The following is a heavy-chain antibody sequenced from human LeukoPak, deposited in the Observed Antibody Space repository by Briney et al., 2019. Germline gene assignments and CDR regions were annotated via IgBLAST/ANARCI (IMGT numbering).Heavy chain of an antibody. CDR1: GFTVSSNY. J-gene: IGHJ3*02. Sequence: TGGSLRLSCAASGFTVSSNYMSWVRQAPGKGLEWVSVIYSGGSTYYADSVKGRFTISRDNSKNTLYLQMNSLRAEDTAVYYCARDLSRSDAFDIWGQGTMVTVSS. CDR3: ARDLSRSDAFDI. D-gene: IGHD2/OR15-2a*01. CDR2: IYSGGST. V-gene: IGHV3-53*01.